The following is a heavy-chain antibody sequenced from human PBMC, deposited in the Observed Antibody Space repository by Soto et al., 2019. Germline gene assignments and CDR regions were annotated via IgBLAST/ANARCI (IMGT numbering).Heavy chain of an antibody. CDR3: AREARKNYDFWSGYPPLDAFDI. CDR2: IYHSGST. Sequence: SETLSLTCAVSGGSISSSSWWSWVRQPPGKGLEWIGEIYHSGSTNYNPSLKSRVTISVDKSKNQFSLKLSSVTAADTAVYYCAREARKNYDFWSGYPPLDAFDIWGQGTMVTVSS. V-gene: IGHV4-4*02. J-gene: IGHJ3*02. CDR1: GGSISSSSW. D-gene: IGHD3-3*01.